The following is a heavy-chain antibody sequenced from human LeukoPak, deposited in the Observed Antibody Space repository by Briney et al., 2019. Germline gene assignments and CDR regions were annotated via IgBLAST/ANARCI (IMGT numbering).Heavy chain of an antibody. V-gene: IGHV4-61*02. J-gene: IGHJ4*02. CDR1: GGSISSGRYY. D-gene: IGHD6-6*01. Sequence: SQTLSLTCTVSGGSISSGRYYWSWIRQPAGKGLEWIGRIYTSGNTNYNPSLKSRVTISVDTSKNQFSLKPSSVTAADTAVYYCARETLAGRPSLSEYYFDYWGQGTLVTVSS. CDR3: ARETLAGRPSLSEYYFDY. CDR2: IYTSGNT.